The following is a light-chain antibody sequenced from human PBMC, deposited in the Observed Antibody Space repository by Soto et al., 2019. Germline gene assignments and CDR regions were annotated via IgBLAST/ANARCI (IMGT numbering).Light chain of an antibody. J-gene: IGLJ2*01. Sequence: QTVVTQEPSFSVSPGRTVTLTCGLSSGSVSTSYYPSWYQQTPGQAPRTLIYNTNTRSSGVPDRFSGSILGNKAALTITGAQADDESGYYCVLYMGSGISVFGGGTKLTVL. V-gene: IGLV8-61*01. CDR3: VLYMGSGISV. CDR1: SGSVSTSYY. CDR2: NTN.